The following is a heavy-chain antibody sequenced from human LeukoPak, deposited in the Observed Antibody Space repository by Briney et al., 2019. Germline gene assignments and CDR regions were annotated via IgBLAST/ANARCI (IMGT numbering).Heavy chain of an antibody. D-gene: IGHD2-15*01. J-gene: IGHJ4*02. CDR2: ISYDGSNK. Sequence: HPGGSLRLSCAGSGFTFSSYGMHWVRQAPGKGLEWVAVISYDGSNKYYADSVKGRFTISRDNSKNTLYLQMNSLRAEDTAVYYCAKLGHSSAATAGYWGQGTLVTVSS. V-gene: IGHV3-30*18. CDR1: GFTFSSYG. CDR3: AKLGHSSAATAGY.